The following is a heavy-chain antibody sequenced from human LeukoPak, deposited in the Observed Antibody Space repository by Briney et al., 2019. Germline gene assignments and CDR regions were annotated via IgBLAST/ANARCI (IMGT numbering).Heavy chain of an antibody. Sequence: ASVKVSCKASGYTFTGYYMHWVRQAPGQGLEWMGWINPNSGGTNYAQKFQGRVTMTRDTSISTAYMELSRLRSDDTAVYYCARGEGYCSSTSCRGWFDPWGQGTLVTVPS. CDR1: GYTFTGYY. V-gene: IGHV1-2*02. J-gene: IGHJ5*02. CDR3: ARGEGYCSSTSCRGWFDP. CDR2: INPNSGGT. D-gene: IGHD2-2*01.